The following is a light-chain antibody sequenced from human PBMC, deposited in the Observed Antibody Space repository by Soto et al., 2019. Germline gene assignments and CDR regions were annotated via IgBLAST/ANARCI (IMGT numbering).Light chain of an antibody. CDR3: QQYNTYST. V-gene: IGKV1-5*01. J-gene: IGKJ5*01. CDR2: DAS. Sequence: DIQMTQSPSTLSASVGDRVTITCRASQSISRWLAWYQQKPGKAPQALIYDASSLKSGVPSRFRGNGSGTEFTLTISSLQPEDFATYYCQQYNTYSTFGQGTRLEIK. CDR1: QSISRW.